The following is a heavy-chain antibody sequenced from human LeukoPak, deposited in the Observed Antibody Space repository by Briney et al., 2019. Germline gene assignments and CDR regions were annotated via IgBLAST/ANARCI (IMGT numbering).Heavy chain of an antibody. CDR2: IYPGDPDT. CDR1: GYNFAEYW. Sequence: GESLKISCQGSGYNFAEYWIIWVRQMPGKGLEWMGIIYPGDPDTTYSPSFQGQVTISGDKPINTVYLQWNSLEASDTAMYFCARVGDGYFDYWAQGTLVTVSS. J-gene: IGHJ4*02. CDR3: ARVGDGYFDY. V-gene: IGHV5-51*04. D-gene: IGHD5-24*01.